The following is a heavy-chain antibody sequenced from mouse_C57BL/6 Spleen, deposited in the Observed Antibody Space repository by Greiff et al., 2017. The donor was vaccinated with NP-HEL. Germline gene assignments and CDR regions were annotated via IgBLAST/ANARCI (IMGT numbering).Heavy chain of an antibody. CDR2: INPSSGYT. V-gene: IGHV1-7*01. Sequence: QVQLQQSGAELAKPGASVKLSCKASGYTFTSYWMHWVKQRPGQGLEWIGYINPSSGYTKYNQKFKDKATLPADNSSSTAYMQLSSLTYEDSAVYYCARPPGGENYLDYWGQGTTLTVSS. J-gene: IGHJ2*01. CDR1: GYTFTSYW. CDR3: ARPPGGENYLDY.